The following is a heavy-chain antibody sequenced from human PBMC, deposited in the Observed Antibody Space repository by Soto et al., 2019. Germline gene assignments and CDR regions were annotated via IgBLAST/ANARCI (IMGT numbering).Heavy chain of an antibody. J-gene: IGHJ6*03. CDR3: ARDWRAGGNSGGRGYYYYYMDV. CDR1: GYTFTGYY. Sequence: ASVKVSCKASGYTFTGYYMHWVRQAPGQGLEWMGWINPNSGGTNYAQKFQGWVTMTRDTSISTAYMELSRLRSDDPAGYYCARDWRAGGNSGGRGYYYYYMDVWGKGTTVTVSS. D-gene: IGHD3-3*01. V-gene: IGHV1-2*04. CDR2: INPNSGGT.